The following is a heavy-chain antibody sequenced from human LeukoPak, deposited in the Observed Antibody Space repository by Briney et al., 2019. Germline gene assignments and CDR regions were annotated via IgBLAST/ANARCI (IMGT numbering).Heavy chain of an antibody. Sequence: QAGGSLRLSCAASGFTVSRNYMSWVRQAPGKGLEWVSVIHSGGRTYYADSVKGRFTISRDNAKNSLYLQMNSLRAEDTAVYYCAELGITMIGGVWGKGTTVTISS. CDR3: AELGITMIGGV. CDR2: IHSGGRT. V-gene: IGHV3-66*01. CDR1: GFTVSRNY. D-gene: IGHD3-10*02. J-gene: IGHJ6*04.